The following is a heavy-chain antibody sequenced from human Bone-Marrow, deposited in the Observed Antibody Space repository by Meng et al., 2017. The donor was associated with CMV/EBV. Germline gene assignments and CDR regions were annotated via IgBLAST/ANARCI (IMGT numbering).Heavy chain of an antibody. D-gene: IGHD3-22*01. CDR3: ARALEYMILAFDI. CDR2: ITPKLGIT. V-gene: IGHV1-69*02. J-gene: IGHJ3*02. CDR1: GGNFKTYT. Sequence: SVKVSCKASGGNFKTYTITWVRQAPGQGLEWVGRITPKLGITNYSPKFNGRLNLIADQSTRTAYMELNSLRSEDTAVYYCARALEYMILAFDIWGQGTMVTVSS.